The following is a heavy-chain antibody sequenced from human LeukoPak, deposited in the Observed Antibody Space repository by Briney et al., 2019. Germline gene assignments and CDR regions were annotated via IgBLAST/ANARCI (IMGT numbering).Heavy chain of an antibody. CDR2: INPGGSST. CDR1: GFAFSSYW. J-gene: IGHJ4*02. V-gene: IGHV3-74*01. Sequence: GGSLRLSCAASGFAFSSYWMHWVRHVPGKGLVWVSRINPGGSSTAYADSVKGRFTISRDNAKNTLYLQMNSLRAEDTAVYYCARSNQADDYWGQGTLVTVSS. D-gene: IGHD4-11*01. CDR3: ARSNQADDY.